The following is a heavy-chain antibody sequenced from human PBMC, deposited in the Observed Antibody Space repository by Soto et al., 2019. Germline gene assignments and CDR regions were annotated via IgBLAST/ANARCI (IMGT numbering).Heavy chain of an antibody. Sequence: EVQLLESGGGLVQPGGSLRLSCAASGFTFSSYAMSWVRQAPGKGLEWVSAISGSGGSTYYAASVKGRFTISRDNSKNTLYLQMNSLRAEYTAVYYCAKPGIAVAGLDWFDYWCQGTLVTVSS. CDR2: ISGSGGST. D-gene: IGHD6-19*01. J-gene: IGHJ4*02. CDR3: AKPGIAVAGLDWFDY. CDR1: GFTFSSYA. V-gene: IGHV3-23*01.